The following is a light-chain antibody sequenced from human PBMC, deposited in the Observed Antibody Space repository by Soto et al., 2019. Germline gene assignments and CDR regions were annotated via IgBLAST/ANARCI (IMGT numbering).Light chain of an antibody. J-gene: IGLJ1*01. V-gene: IGLV1-47*01. Sequence: QSVLTQPPSASGTPGQRVTISCSGSSSNIGSHNVYWYQQLPGTAPKLLIYRNNQRPSGVPDRFSGSMSGTSASLAISGLRSEDEADYYCAAWDDRLSGYVFGTGTKANVL. CDR1: SSNIGSHN. CDR3: AAWDDRLSGYV. CDR2: RNN.